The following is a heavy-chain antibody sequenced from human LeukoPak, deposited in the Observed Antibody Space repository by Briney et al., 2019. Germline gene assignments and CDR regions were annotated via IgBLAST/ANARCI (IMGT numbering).Heavy chain of an antibody. CDR1: AFTLSNAW. D-gene: IGHD1-26*01. J-gene: IGHJ4*02. CDR3: STHGSGNSYYFAY. CDR2: IKSETDGGTS. Sequence: RGSLRLSCAASAFTLSNAWMSWVRQAPGKGLEWVGRIKSETDGGTSEYAEPVKGRFTISRDDSKNTLYLQMNSLKTDDTAVYYCSTHGSGNSYYFAYWGQGTLVTVSS. V-gene: IGHV3-15*01.